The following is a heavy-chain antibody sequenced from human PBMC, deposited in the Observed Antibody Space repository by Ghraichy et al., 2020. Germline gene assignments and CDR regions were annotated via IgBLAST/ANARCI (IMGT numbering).Heavy chain of an antibody. CDR3: ARPRYSTSWPDAFSV. J-gene: IGHJ3*01. CDR2: IYYSGTT. CDR1: GGSISSTFYY. Sequence: SETRSLTCTVSGGSISSTFYYWGWVRQPPGKGLEWIGIIYYSGTTYYNPSLKSRVTISVDTSKNQFSLKLTSVTAADTAVYYCARPRYSTSWPDAFSVWGQGTKVIVSS. D-gene: IGHD2-2*01. V-gene: IGHV4-39*01.